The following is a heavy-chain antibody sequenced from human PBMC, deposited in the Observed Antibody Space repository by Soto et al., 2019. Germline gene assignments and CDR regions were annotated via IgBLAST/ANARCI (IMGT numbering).Heavy chain of an antibody. CDR3: TFADIVVVPAAHTPLSDYYYYYMDV. CDR2: IKSKTDGGTT. CDR1: GFTFSNAW. D-gene: IGHD2-2*01. Sequence: PGGSLILSCAASGFTFSNAWMSWVRQDTGKGLEWVGRIKSKTDGGTTDYAAPVKGRFTISRDDSKNTLYLQMNSLKTEDTAVYYCTFADIVVVPAAHTPLSDYYYYYMDVWGKGTTVTVSS. V-gene: IGHV3-15*01. J-gene: IGHJ6*03.